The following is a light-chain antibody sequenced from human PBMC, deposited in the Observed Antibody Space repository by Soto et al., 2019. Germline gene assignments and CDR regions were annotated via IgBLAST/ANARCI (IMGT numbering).Light chain of an antibody. CDR3: CSYSGNAAYV. CDR1: SRDFDIYNL. Sequence: QSVLTQPASVSGSPGQSITISCTGASRDFDIYNLVSWYQQHPGKAPQLMIYETNERPSGVSDRFSGSKSGNTASLTISGLQAEDEADYYCCSYSGNAAYVFGTGTQLTVL. V-gene: IGLV2-23*01. CDR2: ETN. J-gene: IGLJ1*01.